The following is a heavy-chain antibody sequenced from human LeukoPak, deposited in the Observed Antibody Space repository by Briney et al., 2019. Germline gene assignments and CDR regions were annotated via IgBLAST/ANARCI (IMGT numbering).Heavy chain of an antibody. Sequence: GGSLSLSCAASGFTFSNYAMHWVRQAPGKGLEYVSTITTNGDRTYYANSVKGRFTISRDNSKNTLYLQMGSLRAEDMAVYYCARDLSGSNALDYWGQGTLVTVSS. CDR3: ARDLSGSNALDY. CDR2: ITTNGDRT. CDR1: GFTFSNYA. V-gene: IGHV3-64*01. J-gene: IGHJ4*02. D-gene: IGHD1-26*01.